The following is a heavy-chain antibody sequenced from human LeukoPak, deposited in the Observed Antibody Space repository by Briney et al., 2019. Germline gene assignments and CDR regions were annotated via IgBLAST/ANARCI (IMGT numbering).Heavy chain of an antibody. CDR3: ARDLGMVGATD. CDR1: GFTFSIYG. J-gene: IGHJ4*02. D-gene: IGHD1-26*01. V-gene: IGHV3-33*01. CDR2: IWYDGSNK. Sequence: PGRSLRLSCAASGFTFSIYGMHWVRQAPGKGLEWVAVIWYDGSNKYYADSVKGRFTISRDNSKNTLYLQMNSLRAEDTAVYYCARDLGMVGATDWGQGTLVTVSS.